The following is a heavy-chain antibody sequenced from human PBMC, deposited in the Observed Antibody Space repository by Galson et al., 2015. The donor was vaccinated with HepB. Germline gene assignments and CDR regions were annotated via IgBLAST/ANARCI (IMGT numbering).Heavy chain of an antibody. D-gene: IGHD4-17*01. CDR1: GGTFSSYA. V-gene: IGHV1-69*06. CDR3: ARGIPGRYGDYAGYYYYYYMDV. CDR2: IIPIFGTA. Sequence: SVKVSCRASGGTFSSYAISWVRQAPGQGLEWMGGIIPIFGTANYAQKFQGRVTITADKSTSTAYMELSSLRSEDTAVYYCARGIPGRYGDYAGYYYYYYMDVWGKGTTVTVSS. J-gene: IGHJ6*03.